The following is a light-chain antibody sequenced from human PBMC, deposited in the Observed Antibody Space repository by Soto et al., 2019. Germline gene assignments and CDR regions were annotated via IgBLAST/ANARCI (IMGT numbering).Light chain of an antibody. CDR2: DAS. Sequence: EIVLTPSPATLYLSPGERATLSCRASQSVSSYLAWYQQKPGQAPRLLIYDASNRATGIPARFSGSGSGTGFTLTIRCPEPEDLAVYYCQQRSNWPPTFGGGTKVEI. CDR1: QSVSSY. CDR3: QQRSNWPPT. J-gene: IGKJ4*02. V-gene: IGKV3-11*01.